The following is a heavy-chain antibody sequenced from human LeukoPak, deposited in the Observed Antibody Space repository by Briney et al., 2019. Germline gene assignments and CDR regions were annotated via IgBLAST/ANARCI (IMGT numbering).Heavy chain of an antibody. D-gene: IGHD3-10*02. V-gene: IGHV3-48*03. J-gene: IGHJ6*04. Sequence: GGSLRLSCAASGFTFSSYEMNWVRQAPGKGLEWVSYISSSGSTIYYADSVKGRFTISRDNAKNSLYLQMNSLRAEDTAVYYCAAVGITMIGGVWGKGTTVTISS. CDR1: GFTFSSYE. CDR2: ISSSGSTI. CDR3: AAVGITMIGGV.